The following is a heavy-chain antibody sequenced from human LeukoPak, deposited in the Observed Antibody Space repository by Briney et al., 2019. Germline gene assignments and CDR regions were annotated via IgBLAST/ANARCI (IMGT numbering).Heavy chain of an antibody. CDR2: ISAYNGNT. Sequence: ASVKVSCKASGYTFTSYGISWVRQAPGQGLEWMGWISAYNGNTNYAQKLQRRVTMTTDTSTSTAYMELRSLRSDDTAVYYCARVGYYGSGSYYSEYYYYGMDVWGQGTTVTVSS. V-gene: IGHV1-18*01. J-gene: IGHJ6*02. D-gene: IGHD3-10*01. CDR3: ARVGYYGSGSYYSEYYYYGMDV. CDR1: GYTFTSYG.